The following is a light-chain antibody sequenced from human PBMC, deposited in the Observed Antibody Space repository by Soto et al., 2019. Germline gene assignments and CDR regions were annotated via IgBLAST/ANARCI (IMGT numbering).Light chain of an antibody. V-gene: IGKV1-39*01. Sequence: DIQMTHSPSSLYASLGDRVTITCRASQNIDNFLNWYQHKPGKAPKLLIYAASTLQRGVPSRFSGSGSGTDVTLTIISLQPEECETYYCQQSYTATQTFGQGTKVDI. J-gene: IGKJ1*01. CDR3: QQSYTATQT. CDR1: QNIDNF. CDR2: AAS.